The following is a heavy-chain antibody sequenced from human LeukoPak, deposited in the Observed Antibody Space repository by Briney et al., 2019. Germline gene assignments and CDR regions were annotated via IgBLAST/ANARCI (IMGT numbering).Heavy chain of an antibody. J-gene: IGHJ6*03. CDR3: ASVYGSGSYFLTNYYYYYMDV. V-gene: IGHV4-39*01. Sequence: SETVSLTCTVSGGSISSSSYYWGWIRQPPGKGLEWIGSIYYSGSTYYNPSLKSRVTISVDTSKNQFSLKLSSVTAADTAVYYCASVYGSGSYFLTNYYYYYMDVWGKGTTVTVSS. CDR1: GGSISSSSYY. CDR2: IYYSGST. D-gene: IGHD3-10*01.